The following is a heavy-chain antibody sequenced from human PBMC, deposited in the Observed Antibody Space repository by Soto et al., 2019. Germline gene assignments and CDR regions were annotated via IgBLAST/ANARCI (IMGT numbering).Heavy chain of an antibody. J-gene: IGHJ4*02. CDR3: VKGSDVARQELDY. CDR2: ISADGSDK. D-gene: IGHD3-3*01. Sequence: QVQLVESGGGVVQPGRSLRLSCAASGFTFSNFGMHWVRQAPGKGLEWVAAISADGSDKYFSGSVKGRFTISRDNSKNTLFLKMNSLRVEDTAVYYCVKGSDVARQELDYWGQGTLVTVSS. V-gene: IGHV3-30*18. CDR1: GFTFSNFG.